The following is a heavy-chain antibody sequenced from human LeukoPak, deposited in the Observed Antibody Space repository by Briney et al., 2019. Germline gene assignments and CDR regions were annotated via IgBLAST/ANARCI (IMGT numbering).Heavy chain of an antibody. V-gene: IGHV3-72*01. Sequence: QPGGSLRLSCAASGFTFSDYILDWVRQAPGKGLEWVGRIRRGANSYTTEYAASVKGRLTISRDDSKNSLYLHMNSLKTEDTAVYHCSRDGGEGGNSAFDIWGQGTMVTVSS. J-gene: IGHJ3*02. CDR1: GFTFSDYI. CDR2: IRRGANSYTT. D-gene: IGHD3-16*01. CDR3: SRDGGEGGNSAFDI.